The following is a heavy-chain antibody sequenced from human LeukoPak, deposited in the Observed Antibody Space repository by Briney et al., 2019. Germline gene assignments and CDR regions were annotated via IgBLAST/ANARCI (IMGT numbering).Heavy chain of an antibody. CDR3: ARVNSPDYGYYYYYCMDV. Sequence: ASVKVSCKASGYTFTSYDINWVRQATGQGLEWMGWMNPNSGNTGYAQKFQGRVTMTRNTSISTAYMELSSLRSEDTAVYYCARVNSPDYGYYYYYCMDVWGQGTTVTVSS. J-gene: IGHJ6*02. CDR2: MNPNSGNT. CDR1: GYTFTSYD. V-gene: IGHV1-8*01. D-gene: IGHD3-16*01.